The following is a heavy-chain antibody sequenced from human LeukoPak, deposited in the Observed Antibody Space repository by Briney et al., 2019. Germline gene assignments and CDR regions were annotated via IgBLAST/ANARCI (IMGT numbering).Heavy chain of an antibody. J-gene: IGHJ4*02. CDR2: ISAYSGNT. CDR3: ARTTGFYGSGSYFDY. V-gene: IGHV1-18*01. CDR1: GYTLTSYG. D-gene: IGHD3-10*01. Sequence: ASVKVSCKASGYTLTSYGISWVRQAPGQGLEWMGWISAYSGNTNYAQKLQGRVTMTTDTSTSTAYMELRSLRSDDTAVYYCARTTGFYGSGSYFDYWGQGTLVTVSS.